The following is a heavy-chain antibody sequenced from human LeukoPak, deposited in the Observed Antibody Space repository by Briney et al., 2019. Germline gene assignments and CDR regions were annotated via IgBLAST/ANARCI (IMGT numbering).Heavy chain of an antibody. CDR3: RSTFWVVYQARRWVFDY. J-gene: IGHJ4*02. V-gene: IGHV1-8*01. Sequence: ASVEVSCTASGYTFTSYDINWVRQATGQGLEWMGWMNPNSGNTGYAQKFQGRVTMTRNTSISTAYMELSSLRSEDTAVYYCRSTFWVVYQARRWVFDYWAREPWSPSPQ. CDR1: GYTFTSYD. D-gene: IGHD3-3*01. CDR2: MNPNSGNT.